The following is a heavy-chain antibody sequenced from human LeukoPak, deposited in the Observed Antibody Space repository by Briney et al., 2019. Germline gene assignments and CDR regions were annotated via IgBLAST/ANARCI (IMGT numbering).Heavy chain of an antibody. V-gene: IGHV1-8*01. J-gene: IGHJ5*02. CDR2: MDPNSGNT. CDR3: ARVGRYYDFWSGPNWSDP. CDR1: GYTFTSYD. Sequence: ASVKVSCKASGYTFTSYDINWVRQATGQGLEWMGWMDPNSGNTGYAQKFQGRVTMTRNTSISTAYMELSSLRSEDTAVYYCARVGRYYDFWSGPNWSDPWGQGTLVTVSS. D-gene: IGHD3-3*01.